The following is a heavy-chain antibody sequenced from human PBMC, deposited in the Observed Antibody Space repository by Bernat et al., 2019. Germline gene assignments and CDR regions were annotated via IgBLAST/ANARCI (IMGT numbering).Heavy chain of an antibody. D-gene: IGHD6-19*01. J-gene: IGHJ3*02. CDR1: GFTFSSYA. Sequence: QVQLVESGGGVVQPGRSLRLPCAASGFTFSSYAMHWVRQAPGKGLGWVAVISYDGSNKYYADTVKGRFTISRDNSKNTQYLQMNSLRAEDTAVYYCARPYSSGWEDAFDIWGQGTMVTVSS. V-gene: IGHV3-30-3*01. CDR3: ARPYSSGWEDAFDI. CDR2: ISYDGSNK.